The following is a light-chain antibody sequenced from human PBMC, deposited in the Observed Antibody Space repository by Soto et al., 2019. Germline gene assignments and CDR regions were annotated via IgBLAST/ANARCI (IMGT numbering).Light chain of an antibody. CDR2: AAS. J-gene: IGKJ3*01. CDR3: QKYNGAPPLFT. Sequence: DIPMTQSPSSLSASVGDRVTITCRASHDISNSLAWYQQKPGQVPKLVIFAASTLQSGVPSRFSGSGSGTDITLTINSLQPEDVATYYCQKYNGAPPLFTFGPGTKVDIK. V-gene: IGKV1-27*01. CDR1: HDISNS.